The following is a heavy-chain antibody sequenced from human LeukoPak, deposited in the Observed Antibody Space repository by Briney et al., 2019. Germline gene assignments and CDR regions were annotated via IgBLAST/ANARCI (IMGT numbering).Heavy chain of an antibody. V-gene: IGHV4-4*07. J-gene: IGHJ5*02. Sequence: SETLSLTCTVSGDSMSGYWAWVRRPAGKGLGWIGRISTSGGTDYNPSLKSRITMSVDTSKNQFFLKLRSMTAADTAVYYCARSNSGSYGWFDPWGQGTLVTVSS. CDR1: GDSMSGY. D-gene: IGHD1-26*01. CDR3: ARSNSGSYGWFDP. CDR2: ISTSGGT.